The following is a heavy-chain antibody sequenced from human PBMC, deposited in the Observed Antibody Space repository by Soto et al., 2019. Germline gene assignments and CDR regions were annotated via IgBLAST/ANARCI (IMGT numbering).Heavy chain of an antibody. CDR1: GYSFTSYW. CDR3: ARLGYCTGTSCYTFDS. CDR2: INPSGSYT. Sequence: PGESLKISCQGSGYSFTSYWIGWVRQRPGKGLEWMGRINPSGSYTTYSPSFQGHVTISTDKSFSTAYLQWSGLKASDTAMYYCARLGYCTGTSCYTFDSWGQGTLVTVSS. V-gene: IGHV5-10-1*01. D-gene: IGHD2-2*02. J-gene: IGHJ4*02.